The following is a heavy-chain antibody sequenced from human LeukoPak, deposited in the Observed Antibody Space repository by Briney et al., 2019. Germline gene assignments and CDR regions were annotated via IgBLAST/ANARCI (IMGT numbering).Heavy chain of an antibody. CDR2: IIPVFGTA. CDR3: AINQAGYCGGGSCYRHEFYYMDV. J-gene: IGHJ6*03. Sequence: ASVKVSCKASGGTFSTYVISWVRQAPGQGLEWMGGIIPVFGTANYAEKFQDRVTITADKSTSTAYMELSSLRSEDTAMYYCAINQAGYCGGGSCYRHEFYYMDVWGKGTSVTVSS. D-gene: IGHD2-15*01. V-gene: IGHV1-69*06. CDR1: GGTFSTYV.